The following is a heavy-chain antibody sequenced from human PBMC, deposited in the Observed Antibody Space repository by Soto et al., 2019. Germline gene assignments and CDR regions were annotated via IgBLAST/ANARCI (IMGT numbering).Heavy chain of an antibody. D-gene: IGHD3-22*01. Sequence: SETLSLTCXVSGGSISSSDFYWGWLRQPPGKGLDFIGSMYYSGTTYYNPSLKNRITISVDTSKNQFSLKLISVTAADTAVYYCAVVDSTGNWFDPWGQGALVTVSS. J-gene: IGHJ5*02. CDR2: MYYSGTT. CDR1: GGSISSSDFY. V-gene: IGHV4-39*01. CDR3: AVVDSTGNWFDP.